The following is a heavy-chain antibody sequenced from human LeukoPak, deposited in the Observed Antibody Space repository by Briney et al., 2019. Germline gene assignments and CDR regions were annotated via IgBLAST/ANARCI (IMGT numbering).Heavy chain of an antibody. Sequence: SETLSLTCTVSGGSISSGGYYWSWIRQHPGKGLEWIGYIYYSGSTYYNPSLKSRVTISVDTSKNQFSLKLSSVTAADTAVYYCARCPGGVGYYGMDVWGKGTTVTVSS. CDR1: GGSISSGGYY. CDR3: ARCPGGVGYYGMDV. J-gene: IGHJ6*04. CDR2: IYYSGST. V-gene: IGHV4-31*03. D-gene: IGHD1-26*01.